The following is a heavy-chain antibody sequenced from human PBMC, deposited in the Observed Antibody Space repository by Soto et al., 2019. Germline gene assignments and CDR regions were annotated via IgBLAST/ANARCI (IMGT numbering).Heavy chain of an antibody. CDR1: GFTFSNYG. V-gene: IGHV3-33*01. Sequence: QVQLVESGGGVVQPGRSLRLSCAASGFTFSNYGLHWVRQAPGKGLEWVADIWYDGRSKNYVDSVKGRFTMSRDNSKNTLYLEMNSLRGEDSSVYYCGRVDRYYGMDVWGQGTTVTVSS. J-gene: IGHJ6*02. CDR3: GRVDRYYGMDV. CDR2: IWYDGRSK.